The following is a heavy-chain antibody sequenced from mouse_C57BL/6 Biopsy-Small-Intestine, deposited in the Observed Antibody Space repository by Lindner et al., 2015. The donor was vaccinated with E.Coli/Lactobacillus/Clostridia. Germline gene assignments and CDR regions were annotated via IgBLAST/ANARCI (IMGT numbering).Heavy chain of an antibody. CDR2: ITTGSNII. V-gene: IGHV5-17*01. CDR1: GFTFSEYG. CDR3: IRGFDY. Sequence: VQLQESGEGLVKPGGSLKLSCAASGFTFSEYGMHWVRQAPEKGLEWLAYITTGSNIIYYADTVKGRFTVSRDNAKNTLFLQMTSLRSEDTAMYYCIRGFDYWGQGTTLTVSS. J-gene: IGHJ2*01.